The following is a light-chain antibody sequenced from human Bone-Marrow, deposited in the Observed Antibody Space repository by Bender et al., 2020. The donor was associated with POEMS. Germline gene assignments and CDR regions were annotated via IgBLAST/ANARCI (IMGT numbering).Light chain of an antibody. CDR2: QDT. J-gene: IGLJ2*01. CDR3: QAWDSSFVV. V-gene: IGLV3-1*01. CDR1: KLGEEY. Sequence: SYELTQPPSVSVSPGQTATITCSGEKLGEEYACWYQQKPGQSPVVVIYQDTKRPSGIPERFSGSTSGNTASLTISGTQTMDEADYYCQAWDSSFVVFGGGTKLTVL.